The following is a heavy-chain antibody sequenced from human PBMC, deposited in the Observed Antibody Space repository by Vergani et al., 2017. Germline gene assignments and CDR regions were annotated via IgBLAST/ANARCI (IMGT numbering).Heavy chain of an antibody. J-gene: IGHJ6*02. Sequence: QVQLVQSGAEVKKPGASVKVSCKASGYTFTGYYMHWVRQAPGQGLEWMGGINPNSGGTNYAQQFQGRVTMTRDTSISTAYMELSRLRSDDTAVYYCAYCRSTSWMYYYGMDVWGQGTTVTVSS. CDR1: GYTFTGYY. CDR2: INPNSGGT. V-gene: IGHV1-2*02. CDR3: AYCRSTSWMYYYGMDV. D-gene: IGHD2-2*01.